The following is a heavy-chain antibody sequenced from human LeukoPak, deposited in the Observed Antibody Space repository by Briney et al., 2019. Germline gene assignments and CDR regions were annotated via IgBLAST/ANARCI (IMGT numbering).Heavy chain of an antibody. CDR3: ARAAVRGYCSGGSCYRYYYYGMDV. J-gene: IGHJ6*02. V-gene: IGHV4-34*01. D-gene: IGHD2-15*01. CDR1: GGFFSGYY. CDR2: INHSGST. Sequence: SETLSLTCAVYGGFFSGYYWSWIRQPPGKGLEWIGEINHSGSTNYNPSLKSRVTISVDTSKNQFSLKLSSVTAADTAVYYCARAAVRGYCSGGSCYRYYYYGMDVWGQGTTVTVSS.